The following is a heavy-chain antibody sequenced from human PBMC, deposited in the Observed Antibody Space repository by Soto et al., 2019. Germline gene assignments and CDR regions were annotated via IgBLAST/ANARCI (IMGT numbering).Heavy chain of an antibody. CDR2: IYYSGST. J-gene: IGHJ6*02. CDR1: GGSVSSGSYY. Sequence: SETLSLTCTVSGGSVSSGSYYLSWTRQPPGKGLEWIGYIYYSGSTNYNPSLKRRVTISVETSKNQFSPKLSSVTAADAAEYYGTRATPYYTNGVCSSGMDVWGQGTTATVSS. CDR3: TRATPYYTNGVCSSGMDV. D-gene: IGHD2-8*01. V-gene: IGHV4-61*01.